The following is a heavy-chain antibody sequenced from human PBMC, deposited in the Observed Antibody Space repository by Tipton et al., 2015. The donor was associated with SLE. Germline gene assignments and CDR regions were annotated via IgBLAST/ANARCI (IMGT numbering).Heavy chain of an antibody. D-gene: IGHD2-2*01. CDR3: ARAYIVVGYMDV. Sequence: QSGAEVKKPGESLRISCKGSGYSFTSYWISWVRQMPGKGLEWMGWISAYNGNTNYGQKLQDRVTMTTDTSTSTAYMELRSLRSDDTAVYYCARAYIVVGYMDVWGKGTTVTVSS. CDR2: ISAYNGNT. J-gene: IGHJ6*03. V-gene: IGHV1-18*04. CDR1: GYSFTSYW.